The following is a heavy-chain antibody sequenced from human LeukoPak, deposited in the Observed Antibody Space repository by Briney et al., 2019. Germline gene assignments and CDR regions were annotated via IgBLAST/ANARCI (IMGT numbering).Heavy chain of an antibody. CDR3: VGGSYYVSPIDY. Sequence: GGSLRLSCAASGFTFHDYAMHWVRQAPGKGLEWVSGISWNSGSIGYADSVKGRFTIFRDNAKNSLYLQMNSLRAEDTALYYCVGGSYYVSPIDYWGQGTLVTVSS. V-gene: IGHV3-9*01. J-gene: IGHJ4*02. CDR2: ISWNSGSI. CDR1: GFTFHDYA. D-gene: IGHD1-26*01.